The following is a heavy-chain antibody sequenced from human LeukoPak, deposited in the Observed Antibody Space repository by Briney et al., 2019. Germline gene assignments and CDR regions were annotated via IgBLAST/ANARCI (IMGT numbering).Heavy chain of an antibody. D-gene: IGHD5-18*01. CDR2: ISYDGSNK. J-gene: IGHJ4*02. Sequence: GGSLRLSCAASGFTFSSYAMHWVRRAPGKGLEWVAVISYDGSNKYYADSVKGRFTISRDNAKNSLYLQMNSLRAEDTALYYCAKSLSAADTAMVTFDYWGQGTLVTVSS. CDR3: AKSLSAADTAMVTFDY. V-gene: IGHV3-30-3*02. CDR1: GFTFSSYA.